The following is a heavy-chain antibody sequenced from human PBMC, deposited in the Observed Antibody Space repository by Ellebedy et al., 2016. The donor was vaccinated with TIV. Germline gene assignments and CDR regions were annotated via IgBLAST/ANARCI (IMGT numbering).Heavy chain of an antibody. CDR1: GGSISSYY. V-gene: IGHV4-59*06. D-gene: IGHD2-21*02. J-gene: IGHJ3*02. CDR2: IYYSGST. CDR3: ARHQYCGGDCTAFDI. Sequence: SETLSLTXTVSGGSISSYYWSWIRQPPGKGLEWIGYIYYSGSTYYNPSLKSRVTISVDTSKNQFSLKLSSVTAADTAVYYCARHQYCGGDCTAFDIWGQGTMVTVSS.